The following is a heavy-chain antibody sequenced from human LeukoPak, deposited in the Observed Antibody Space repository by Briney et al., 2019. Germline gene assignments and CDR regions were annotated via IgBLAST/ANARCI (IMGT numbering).Heavy chain of an antibody. J-gene: IGHJ4*02. V-gene: IGHV1-69*04. CDR1: GGTFSSYA. Sequence: SVKVSCKASGGTFSSYAISWVRQAPGQGREWMGRIIPILGIANYAQKFQGRVTITADKSTSTAYMELSSLRSEDTAVYYCARDVVAGDADYWGQGTLVTVSS. D-gene: IGHD2-15*01. CDR3: ARDVVAGDADY. CDR2: IIPILGIA.